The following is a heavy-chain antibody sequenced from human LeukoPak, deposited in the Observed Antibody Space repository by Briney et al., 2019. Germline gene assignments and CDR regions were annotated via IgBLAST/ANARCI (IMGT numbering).Heavy chain of an antibody. CDR2: ISYDGSNK. Sequence: GGSLRLSCAASGFTFSSYGMHWVRQAPGKGLEWVAVISYDGSNKYYADSVKGRFTISRDNSKNTLYLQMNSLRAEDTAVYYCAKDKRRSSSWYPDYWGQGTLVTVSS. CDR3: AKDKRRSSSWYPDY. J-gene: IGHJ4*02. V-gene: IGHV3-30*18. CDR1: GFTFSSYG. D-gene: IGHD6-13*01.